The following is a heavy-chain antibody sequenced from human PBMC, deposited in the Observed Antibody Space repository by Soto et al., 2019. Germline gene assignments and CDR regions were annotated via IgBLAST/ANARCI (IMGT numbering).Heavy chain of an antibody. Sequence: PGGSLRLSCAASGFTFSSYAMHWVRQAPGKGLEWVAVISYDGSNKYYADSVKGRFTISRDNSKNTLYLQMNSLRAEDTAVYYCAREADYYDSSGYPTAPPDYWGQGTLVTVSS. CDR1: GFTFSSYA. CDR2: ISYDGSNK. CDR3: AREADYYDSSGYPTAPPDY. V-gene: IGHV3-30-3*01. D-gene: IGHD3-22*01. J-gene: IGHJ4*02.